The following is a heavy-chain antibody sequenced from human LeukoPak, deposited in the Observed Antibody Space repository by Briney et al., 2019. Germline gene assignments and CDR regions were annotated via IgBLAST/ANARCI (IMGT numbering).Heavy chain of an antibody. CDR2: ISSSSRFI. V-gene: IGHV3-21*01. D-gene: IGHD2-15*01. CDR3: TRAVYCSGGGCFWYFDL. CDR1: GISFSNYS. Sequence: GGSLRLSCAASGISFSNYSMNWVRQAPGKGLEWVSLISSSSRFIYYGDSVKGRFTISRDNAKKSLYLQMNSLRAEDTAVYYCTRAVYCSGGGCFWYFDLWGRGTLVTVSS. J-gene: IGHJ2*01.